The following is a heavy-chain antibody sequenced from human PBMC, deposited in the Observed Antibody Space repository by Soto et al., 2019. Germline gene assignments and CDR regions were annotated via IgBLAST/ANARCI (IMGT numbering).Heavy chain of an antibody. V-gene: IGHV3-23*01. Sequence: SGGSLRLSCAASGFTFSSYAMSWVRQAPGKGLERVSAISGSGGSTYYADSVKGRFTISRDNSKNTLYLQMNSLRAEDTAVYYCAKDPQWLVKAFDYWGQGTLVTVSS. D-gene: IGHD6-19*01. CDR1: GFTFSSYA. CDR3: AKDPQWLVKAFDY. CDR2: ISGSGGST. J-gene: IGHJ4*02.